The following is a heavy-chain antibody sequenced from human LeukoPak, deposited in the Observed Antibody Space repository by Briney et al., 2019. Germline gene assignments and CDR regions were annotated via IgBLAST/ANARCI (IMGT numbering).Heavy chain of an antibody. CDR3: ARDYYGSGSYDY. Sequence: GGSLRLSCAASGFTFSSYAMHWVRQAPGKGLGWVAVISYDGSNKYYADSVKGRFTISRDNSKNTLYLQMNSLRAEDTAVYYCARDYYGSGSYDYWGQGTLVTVSS. CDR1: GFTFSSYA. CDR2: ISYDGSNK. J-gene: IGHJ4*02. D-gene: IGHD3-10*01. V-gene: IGHV3-30-3*01.